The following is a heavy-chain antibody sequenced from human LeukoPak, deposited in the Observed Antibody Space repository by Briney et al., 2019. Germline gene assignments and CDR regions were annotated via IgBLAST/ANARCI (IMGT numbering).Heavy chain of an antibody. CDR1: GGSISGYY. CDR2: IYYSGST. Sequence: PSETLSLTCTVSGGSISGYYWSWIRQSPGKGLEWIGYIYYSGSTNYNPSLKSRVTISVDTSKNQFSLKLSSVTAADTAVYYCARAHSSDYDFWSGYPIGWFDPWGQGTLVTVSS. J-gene: IGHJ5*02. D-gene: IGHD3-3*01. V-gene: IGHV4-59*01. CDR3: ARAHSSDYDFWSGYPIGWFDP.